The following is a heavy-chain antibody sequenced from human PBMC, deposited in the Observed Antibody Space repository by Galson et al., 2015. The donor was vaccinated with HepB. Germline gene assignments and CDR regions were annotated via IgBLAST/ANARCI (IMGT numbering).Heavy chain of an antibody. CDR1: GFTFSSYG. V-gene: IGHV3-30*18. CDR2: ISYDGSNK. Sequence: SLRLSCAASGFTFSSYGMHWVRQAPGKGLEWVAVISYDGSNKYYADSVKGRFTISRDNSKNTLYLQMNSLRAEDTAVYYCAKLRPIPPLFDLWGRGTLVTVSS. CDR3: AKLRPIPPLFDL. D-gene: IGHD2-21*01. J-gene: IGHJ2*01.